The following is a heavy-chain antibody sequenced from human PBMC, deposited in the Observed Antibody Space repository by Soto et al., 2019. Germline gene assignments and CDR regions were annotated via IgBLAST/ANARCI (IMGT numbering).Heavy chain of an antibody. CDR2: IWYDGSNK. V-gene: IGHV3-33*01. CDR1: GFTFTSYG. J-gene: IGHJ4*02. CDR3: ARDRRFLEWLDY. D-gene: IGHD3-3*01. Sequence: QMHLVESGGGVVQPGRSLTLSCVASGFTFTSYGIHWVRQAPGKGLEWVAVIWYDGSNKYYGDFVKGRFSISRDNSKNTVYLQMNSLRAEDTAVYSCARDRRFLEWLDYWGQGTLVSVSS.